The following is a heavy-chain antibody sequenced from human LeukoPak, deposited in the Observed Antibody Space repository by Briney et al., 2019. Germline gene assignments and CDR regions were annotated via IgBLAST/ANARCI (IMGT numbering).Heavy chain of an antibody. D-gene: IGHD2-2*01. CDR1: GGSITTYN. V-gene: IGHV4-4*09. J-gene: IGHJ4*02. Sequence: RPSETLSLTCTVSGGSITTYNWIWIRQTPGQALEWIGHIYSSGATKYNPSLKSRATILLDTSKNQLSLKLSSVSAADTAVYYCARRTPGPQLDEYVAYFFDHWGQGTQVTVSS. CDR3: ARRTPGPQLDEYVAYFFDH. CDR2: IYSSGAT.